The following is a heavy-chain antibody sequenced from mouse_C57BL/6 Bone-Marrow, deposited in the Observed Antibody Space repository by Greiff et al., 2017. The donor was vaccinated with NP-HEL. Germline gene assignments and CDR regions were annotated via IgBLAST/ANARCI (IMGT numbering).Heavy chain of an antibody. CDR3: ARGAYYYGSSYGFAY. D-gene: IGHD1-1*01. V-gene: IGHV1-63*01. CDR2: IYPGGGYT. Sequence: VQLQESGAELVRPGTSVKMSCKASGYTFTNYWIGWAKQRPGHGLEWIGDIYPGGGYTNYNEKFKGKATLTADKSSSTAYMQFSSLTSEDSAIYYCARGAYYYGSSYGFAYWGQGTLVTVSA. J-gene: IGHJ3*01. CDR1: GYTFTNYW.